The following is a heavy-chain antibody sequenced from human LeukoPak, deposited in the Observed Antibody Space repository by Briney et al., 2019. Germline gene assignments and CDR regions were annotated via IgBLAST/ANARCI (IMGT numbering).Heavy chain of an antibody. Sequence: GGSLRLSCAASGFTFSTYSMNWVRQAPGKGLEWVSYISSSSFAIYYADSVKGRFTISRDNAKNSLYLQMNSLRAEDTAVYYCARETDYSLFDYWGQGTLVTVSS. CDR3: ARETDYSLFDY. CDR2: ISSSSFAI. CDR1: GFTFSTYS. V-gene: IGHV3-48*01. J-gene: IGHJ4*02. D-gene: IGHD3-10*01.